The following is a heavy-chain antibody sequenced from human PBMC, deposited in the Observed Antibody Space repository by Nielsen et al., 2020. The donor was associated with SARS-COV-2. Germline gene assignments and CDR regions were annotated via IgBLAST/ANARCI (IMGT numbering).Heavy chain of an antibody. Sequence: GKSLKISCAASGFTFDDYGMSWVRQAPGKGLEWVSGINWNGGSTGYADSVKGRFTISRDNAKNSLYLQMNSLRAEDTALYHCARALGDYYDSSGIDYWGQGTLVTVSS. CDR2: INWNGGST. J-gene: IGHJ4*02. CDR1: GFTFDDYG. V-gene: IGHV3-20*01. D-gene: IGHD3-22*01. CDR3: ARALGDYYDSSGIDY.